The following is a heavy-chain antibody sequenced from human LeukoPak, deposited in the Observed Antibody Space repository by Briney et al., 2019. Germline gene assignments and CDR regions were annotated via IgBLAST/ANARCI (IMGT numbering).Heavy chain of an antibody. Sequence: GGSLRLSGAASGFTFSSYSMTWVRQAPGKGLEWVSYISGSSSPIYYADSVKGRFTISRDNAKNSVYLQMNSLRDEDTAVYYCARGTNFDYWGQGTLVTVSS. CDR3: ARGTNFDY. V-gene: IGHV3-48*02. D-gene: IGHD1-14*01. J-gene: IGHJ4*02. CDR2: ISGSSSPI. CDR1: GFTFSSYS.